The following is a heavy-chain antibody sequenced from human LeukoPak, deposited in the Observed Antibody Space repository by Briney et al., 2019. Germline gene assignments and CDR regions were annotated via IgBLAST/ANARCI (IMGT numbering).Heavy chain of an antibody. D-gene: IGHD5-12*01. CDR3: ARGVAGYGPYDY. V-gene: IGHV4-59*01. J-gene: IGHJ4*02. Sequence: SETLSLTCTVSGDSISTYYWSWIRQPPGKGLEWIGYMYYSGSTNYNPSLKSRVTISLDTPKNQFSLRLNSVTAADTAVCYCARGVAGYGPYDYWGQGTLVTVSS. CDR1: GDSISTYY. CDR2: MYYSGST.